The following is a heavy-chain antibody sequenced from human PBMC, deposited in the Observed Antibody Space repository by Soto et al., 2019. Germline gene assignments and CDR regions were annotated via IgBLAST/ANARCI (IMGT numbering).Heavy chain of an antibody. Sequence: SETLSLTSTVSGGSISSYYWSWIRQPPGKGLEWIGYIFYSGSTNYNPSLKSRVTISVDTSKNQFSLKLSSVTAADTAVYYCAREWNDSSGYYFDYWGQGTLVTVSS. CDR3: AREWNDSSGYYFDY. V-gene: IGHV4-59*01. D-gene: IGHD3-22*01. CDR1: GGSISSYY. J-gene: IGHJ4*02. CDR2: IFYSGST.